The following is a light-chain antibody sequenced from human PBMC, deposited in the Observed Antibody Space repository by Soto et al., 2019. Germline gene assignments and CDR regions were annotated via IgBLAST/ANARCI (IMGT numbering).Light chain of an antibody. CDR1: QSVSSN. Sequence: EIVVTQSPATLSVSPGERATLSCRASQSVSSNFAWYQQKPGQAPRLLIYGASTRATGIPDRFSGSGSGTGFTLTISRLEPEDFAMYYCQQYGNSPLTFGGGTKVDIK. CDR2: GAS. V-gene: IGKV3-20*01. J-gene: IGKJ4*01. CDR3: QQYGNSPLT.